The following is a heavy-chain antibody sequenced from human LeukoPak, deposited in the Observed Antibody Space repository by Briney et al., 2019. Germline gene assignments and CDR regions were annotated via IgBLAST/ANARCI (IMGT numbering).Heavy chain of an antibody. CDR1: GGSMSPYH. Sequence: SETLSLTCTVSGGSMSPYHWGWIRQPPGKGLEWTGYIYYSGSTNYNPSLKSRVTISVDTSKNQFSLKLSSVTAADTAVYYCARNGFYYDSSGYSHYFDYWGQGTLVTVSS. CDR2: IYYSGST. J-gene: IGHJ4*02. V-gene: IGHV4-59*08. CDR3: ARNGFYYDSSGYSHYFDY. D-gene: IGHD3-22*01.